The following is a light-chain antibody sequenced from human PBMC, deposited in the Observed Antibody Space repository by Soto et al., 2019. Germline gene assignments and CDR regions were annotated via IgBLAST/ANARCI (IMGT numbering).Light chain of an antibody. CDR3: QQYNDYPLS. CDR1: RSINSL. J-gene: IGKJ5*01. V-gene: IGKV1-5*03. Sequence: DIQMTQSPSTLSASVGDRVTITCRASRSINSLLAWYQQKPGRAPTLLIYKASTLQSGVPSRFSGSGSGTEFSLTISSLQADDSATYYCQQYNDYPLSVGQGTRLVIK. CDR2: KAS.